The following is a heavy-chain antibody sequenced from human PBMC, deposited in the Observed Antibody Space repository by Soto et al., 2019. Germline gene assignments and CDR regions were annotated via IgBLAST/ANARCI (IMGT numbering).Heavy chain of an antibody. Sequence: GGSLRLSCAASGFTFSDYYMSWIRQAPGKGLEWVSYISSSGSTIYYADSVKGRFTISRDNAKNSLYLQMNSLRAEDTAVYYCARVGNYGSGSYGSLMYYYYMDVWGKGTTVTVSS. CDR1: GFTFSDYY. CDR3: ARVGNYGSGSYGSLMYYYYMDV. D-gene: IGHD3-10*01. V-gene: IGHV3-11*01. CDR2: ISSSGSTI. J-gene: IGHJ6*03.